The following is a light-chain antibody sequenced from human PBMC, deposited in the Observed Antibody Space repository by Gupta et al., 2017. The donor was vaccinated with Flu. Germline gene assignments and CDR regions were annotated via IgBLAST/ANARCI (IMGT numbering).Light chain of an antibody. CDR3: QQYYRYPWT. Sequence: PPSFPATTEGKFTLSCRASHGGTKNVAWYQQKPGQAPKVLIYAASTLQSGVPSRFSGRGYGTDFTLTISSLQSEDVAADYCQQYYRYPWTFGQGTKVEIK. J-gene: IGKJ1*01. V-gene: IGKV1-8*01. CDR1: HGGTKN. CDR2: AAS.